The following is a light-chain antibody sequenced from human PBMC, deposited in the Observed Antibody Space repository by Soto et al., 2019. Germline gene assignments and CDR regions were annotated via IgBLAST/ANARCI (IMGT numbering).Light chain of an antibody. J-gene: IGKJ1*01. V-gene: IGKV2-24*01. CDR3: VQFTHFPRS. CDR2: QVS. Sequence: DTVMTQTPLSSPVTLGQPASISCRSSQSLVYSDGNTYLGWLQQRPGQPPRLLIYQVSNRFSGVPDRFSVSGAGTDFTLKISRVEADDVGVYFCVQFTHFPRSFGQGTKVDI. CDR1: QSLVYSDGNTY.